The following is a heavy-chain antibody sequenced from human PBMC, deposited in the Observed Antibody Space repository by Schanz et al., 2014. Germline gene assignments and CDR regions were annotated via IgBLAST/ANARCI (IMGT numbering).Heavy chain of an antibody. D-gene: IGHD2-21*02. CDR2: IYIGGNT. CDR1: GFSVGNKY. J-gene: IGHJ4*02. Sequence: EVQLVESGGGLVQPGGSLRLSCAASGFSVGNKYMNWVRQAPGKGLEWVSFIYIGGNTYYADSMKGRFTISRDNSKNTVYIQMNSLRAEDTAVYYCARGGTACYFDDWGQGTLVTVSS. CDR3: ARGGTACYFDD. V-gene: IGHV3-66*01.